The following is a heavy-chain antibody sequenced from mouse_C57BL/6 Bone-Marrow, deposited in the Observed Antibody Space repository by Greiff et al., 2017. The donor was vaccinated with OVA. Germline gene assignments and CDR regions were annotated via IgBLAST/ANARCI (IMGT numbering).Heavy chain of an antibody. Sequence: VQLQQPGAELVKPGASVKVSCKASGYTFTSYWMHWVKQRPGQGLEWIGRIHPSDSDTNYNQKFKGKATLTVDKSSSTAYMQLSSLTSEDSAVYYWEIEGRQLRPWFAYWGQGTLVTVSA. CDR2: IHPSDSDT. J-gene: IGHJ3*01. CDR1: GYTFTSYW. D-gene: IGHD3-2*02. V-gene: IGHV1-74*01. CDR3: EIEGRQLRPWFAY.